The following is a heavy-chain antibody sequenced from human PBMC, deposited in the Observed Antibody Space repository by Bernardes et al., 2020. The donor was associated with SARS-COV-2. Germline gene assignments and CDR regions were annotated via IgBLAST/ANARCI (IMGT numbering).Heavy chain of an antibody. CDR3: AKGGGSSSCYRYYFDY. D-gene: IGHD6-13*01. Sequence: GGSLRLSCAASGFTFSSSAMSWVRQAPGKGLEWVSAITPSGGITFYADSVKGRFTISRDNSKNTLYLQMNSLRAEDTAVYYCAKGGGSSSCYRYYFDYWGQGTLVNVSS. V-gene: IGHV3-23*01. CDR1: GFTFSSSA. CDR2: ITPSGGIT. J-gene: IGHJ4*02.